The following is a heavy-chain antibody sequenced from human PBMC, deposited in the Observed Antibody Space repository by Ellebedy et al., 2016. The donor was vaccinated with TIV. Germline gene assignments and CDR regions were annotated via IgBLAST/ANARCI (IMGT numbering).Heavy chain of an antibody. CDR1: GGTFSSYA. J-gene: IGHJ4*02. CDR2: IIPIFGTA. CDR3: ASENYYDSSGYLL. Sequence: SVKVSXXASGGTFSSYAISWVRQAPGQGLEWMGGIIPIFGTANYAQKFQGRVTITADESTSTAYMELSSLRSEDTAVYYCASENYYDSSGYLLWGQGTLVTVSS. D-gene: IGHD3-22*01. V-gene: IGHV1-69*13.